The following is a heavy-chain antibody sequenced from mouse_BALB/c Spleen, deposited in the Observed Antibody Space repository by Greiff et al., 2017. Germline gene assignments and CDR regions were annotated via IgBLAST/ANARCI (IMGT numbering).Heavy chain of an antibody. J-gene: IGHJ2*01. Sequence: EVKLVESGGGLVKPGGSLKLSCAASGFTFSDYYMYWVRQTPEKRLEWVATISDGGSYTYYPDSVKGRFTISRDNAKNNLYLQMSSLKSEDTAMYYCARGGGYSFLYYFDYWGQGTTLTVSS. CDR1: GFTFSDYY. V-gene: IGHV5-4*02. D-gene: IGHD2-2*01. CDR3: ARGGGYSFLYYFDY. CDR2: ISDGGSYT.